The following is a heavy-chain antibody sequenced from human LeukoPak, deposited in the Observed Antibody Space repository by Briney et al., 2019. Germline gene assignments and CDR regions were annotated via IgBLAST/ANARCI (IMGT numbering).Heavy chain of an antibody. V-gene: IGHV3-23*01. Sequence: GGSLRLSCAASGFTFSSYAMSWVRQAPGKGLEWVSAISGSGGSTYYADSVKGRLTISRDNSKNTLYLQMNSLRAEDTAVYYCAKSHSPYYYDSSGYYSSNGDWGQGTLVTVSS. CDR3: AKSHSPYYYDSSGYYSSNGD. D-gene: IGHD3-22*01. J-gene: IGHJ4*02. CDR1: GFTFSSYA. CDR2: ISGSGGST.